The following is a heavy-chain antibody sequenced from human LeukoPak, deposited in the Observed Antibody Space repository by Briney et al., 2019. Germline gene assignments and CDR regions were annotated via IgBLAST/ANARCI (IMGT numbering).Heavy chain of an antibody. D-gene: IGHD3-22*01. V-gene: IGHV3-30*02. CDR2: IRYDGSNK. J-gene: IGHJ4*02. CDR1: GFTFSSYG. Sequence: QPGGSLRLSCTASGFTFSSYGMHWVRQAPGKGLEWVAFIRYDGSNKYYADSVKCRFTISRDNSKNTLYLQMNSLRAEDTAVYYCAKDSSVYYYDSRNFDYWGQGTLVTVSS. CDR3: AKDSSVYYYDSRNFDY.